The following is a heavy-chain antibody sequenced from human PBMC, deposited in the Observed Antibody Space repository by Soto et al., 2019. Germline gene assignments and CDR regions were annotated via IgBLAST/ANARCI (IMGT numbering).Heavy chain of an antibody. CDR3: ARDPGQRGYYYYGMDV. Sequence: QVQLVQSGAEVKKPGSSVKVSCKASGGTFSSYAISWVRQAPGQGLEWMGGIIPIFGTANYAQKFQGRVTITXXEXTXXAYMELGSLRSEDTAVYYCARDPGQRGYYYYGMDVWGQGTTVTVSS. J-gene: IGHJ6*02. CDR2: IIPIFGTA. CDR1: GGTFSSYA. V-gene: IGHV1-69*05.